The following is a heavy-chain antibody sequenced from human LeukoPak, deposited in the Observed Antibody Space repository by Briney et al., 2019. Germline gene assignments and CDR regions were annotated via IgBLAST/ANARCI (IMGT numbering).Heavy chain of an antibody. J-gene: IGHJ4*02. V-gene: IGHV4-4*02. D-gene: IGHD3-22*01. Sequence: SETLSLTCAVSGASISSNIWWSWVRQPPGKGLEWIGSIYYSGSTYYNPSLKSRVTISIDTSKNQFSLKLTSVTAADTAVYYCAKEGARDSDSSGYLFDYWGQGTLVTVSS. CDR1: GASISSNIW. CDR2: IYYSGST. CDR3: AKEGARDSDSSGYLFDY.